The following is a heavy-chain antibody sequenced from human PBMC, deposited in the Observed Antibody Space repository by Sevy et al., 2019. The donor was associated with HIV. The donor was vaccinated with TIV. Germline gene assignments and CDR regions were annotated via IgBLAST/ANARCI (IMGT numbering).Heavy chain of an antibody. CDR1: GYTFTNYH. CDR2: ITPNNGNT. Sequence: ASVKVSCKASGYTFTNYHITWVPQAPGQGLEWMGWITPNNGNTEYVQRLQGRVTMTTDTSTSTAYMELRNLKSDDTAVYYCARAPSGSQGPGQYFHHWGQGTLVTVSS. V-gene: IGHV1-18*01. D-gene: IGHD1-26*01. CDR3: ARAPSGSQGPGQYFHH. J-gene: IGHJ1*01.